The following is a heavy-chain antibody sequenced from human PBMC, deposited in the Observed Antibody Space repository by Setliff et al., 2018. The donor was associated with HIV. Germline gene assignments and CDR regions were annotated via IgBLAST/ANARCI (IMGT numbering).Heavy chain of an antibody. Sequence: SETLSLTCTVSGGSISSYYWSWIRQPAGEGLEWIGRIYTSGGTKYNPSLKSRVTMSIDTSKNQFSLKLSSLTAADTAVYYCARLWGSAQAFDIWGQGTMVTVSS. CDR2: IYTSGGT. CDR1: GGSISSYY. CDR3: ARLWGSAQAFDI. D-gene: IGHD7-27*01. V-gene: IGHV4-4*07. J-gene: IGHJ3*02.